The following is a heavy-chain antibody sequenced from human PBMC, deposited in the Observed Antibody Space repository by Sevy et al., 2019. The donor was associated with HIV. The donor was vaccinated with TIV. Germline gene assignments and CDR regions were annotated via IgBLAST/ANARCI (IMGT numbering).Heavy chain of an antibody. CDR2: IFWDDEK. V-gene: IGHV2-5*02. D-gene: IGHD4-4*01. Sequence: SGPTLVNPAQTLTLTCSFSGFSLNTSGVGVGWIRLPPGKALEWLALIFWDDEKRYSPPLKNRLTITEDTSKNQVVLTMTNMDPVDTATYYCARFLKGDYTNYFDSWDQGSLVTVSS. CDR1: GFSLNTSGVG. CDR3: ARFLKGDYTNYFDS. J-gene: IGHJ4*02.